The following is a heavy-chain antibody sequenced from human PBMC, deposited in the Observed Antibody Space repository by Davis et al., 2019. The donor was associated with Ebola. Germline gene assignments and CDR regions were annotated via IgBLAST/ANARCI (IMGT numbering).Heavy chain of an antibody. CDR2: IIPIFGTA. V-gene: IGHV1-69*05. Sequence: SVKVSCKASGGTFSSYAISWVRQAPGQGLEWMGGIIPIFGTANYAQKFQGRVTMTTDTSTSTAYMELRSLRSDDTAVYYCARDMGIAARRGNWFDPWGQGTLVTVSS. J-gene: IGHJ5*02. CDR3: ARDMGIAARRGNWFDP. D-gene: IGHD6-6*01. CDR1: GGTFSSYA.